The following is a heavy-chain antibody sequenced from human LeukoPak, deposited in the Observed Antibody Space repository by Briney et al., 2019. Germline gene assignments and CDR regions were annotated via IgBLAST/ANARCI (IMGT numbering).Heavy chain of an antibody. V-gene: IGHV3-30*18. CDR1: GFTFSSYG. CDR3: AKGISENWFDP. Sequence: GGSLRLSCAASGFTFSSYGMHWVRQAPGKGLEWVAVISYDGSNKYYADSVKGRFTISRDNSKNTLYLQMNSLRAEDTAAYYCAKGISENWFDPWGQGTLVTVSS. CDR2: ISYDGSNK. J-gene: IGHJ5*02. D-gene: IGHD2/OR15-2a*01.